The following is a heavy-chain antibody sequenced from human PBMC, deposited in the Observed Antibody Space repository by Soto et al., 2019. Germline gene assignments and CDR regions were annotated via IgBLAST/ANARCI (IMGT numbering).Heavy chain of an antibody. CDR1: GFTFSSYA. CDR3: ARDKDYYDSSGPLDP. J-gene: IGHJ5*02. Sequence: SLRLSCAASGFTFSSYAMHWVRQAPGKGLEWVAVISYDGSNKYYADSVKGRFTISRDKSKNTLYLQMNSLRAEDTAVYYCARDKDYYDSSGPLDPWGQGTLVTVSS. CDR2: ISYDGSNK. D-gene: IGHD3-22*01. V-gene: IGHV3-30-3*01.